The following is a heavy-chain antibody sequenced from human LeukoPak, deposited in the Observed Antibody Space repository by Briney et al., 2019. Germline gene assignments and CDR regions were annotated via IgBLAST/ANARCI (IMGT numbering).Heavy chain of an antibody. J-gene: IGHJ5*02. CDR1: GYTFTRYA. V-gene: IGHV1-3*01. CDR3: ARDAHGKAPGWFDP. D-gene: IGHD4-23*01. CDR2: INGDNGDT. Sequence: ASVKVSCKASGYTFTRYALHWVRQAPGQRLEWMGWINGDNGDTTYSQKFQGRVTITKGTSASVVYMELSSLTSEDTAVYYCARDAHGKAPGWFDPWGQGTLVTVSS.